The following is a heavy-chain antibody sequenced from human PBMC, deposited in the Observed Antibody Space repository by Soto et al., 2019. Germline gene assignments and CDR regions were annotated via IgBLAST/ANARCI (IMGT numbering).Heavy chain of an antibody. CDR1: GFTFSNAW. Sequence: GGSLRLSCAASGFTFSNAWMNWVRQAPGKGLEWVGRIKSKTDGGTTDYAAPVKGRFTISRDDSKNTLYLQMNSLKTEDTAVYYCTTGLPSGEQLVLDYYYGMDVWGQGTTVTVSS. CDR3: TTGLPSGEQLVLDYYYGMDV. V-gene: IGHV3-15*07. CDR2: IKSKTDGGTT. J-gene: IGHJ6*02. D-gene: IGHD6-6*01.